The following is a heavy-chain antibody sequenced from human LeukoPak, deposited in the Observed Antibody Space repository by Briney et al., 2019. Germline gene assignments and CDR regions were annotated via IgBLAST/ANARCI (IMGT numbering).Heavy chain of an antibody. CDR3: ARKINYGSGSYTDY. CDR2: MNPNSGNT. J-gene: IGHJ4*02. CDR1: GYTFTSYD. Sequence: ASVKVSCKASGYTFTSYDINWVRQATGQGLEWMGWMNPNSGNTGYAQKFQGRVTMTRNTSISTAYMELRSLRSDDTAVYYCARKINYGSGSYTDYWGQGTLVTVSS. D-gene: IGHD3-10*01. V-gene: IGHV1-8*01.